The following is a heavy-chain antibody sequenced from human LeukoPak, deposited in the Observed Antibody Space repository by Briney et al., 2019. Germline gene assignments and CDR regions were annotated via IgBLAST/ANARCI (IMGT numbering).Heavy chain of an antibody. V-gene: IGHV1-18*01. D-gene: IGHD2-15*01. Sequence: GASVKVSRKTSGYTFRSYGIIWARQAPGQGLEWMAYISPSSGRTTSTREIQDRLTVTTDTSTTTAYMELRSLRSDDTAVYYCAREMWCSGGNCYLNTFDIWGQGTMVTVSS. CDR3: AREMWCSGGNCYLNTFDI. CDR2: ISPSSGRT. J-gene: IGHJ3*02. CDR1: GYTFRSYG.